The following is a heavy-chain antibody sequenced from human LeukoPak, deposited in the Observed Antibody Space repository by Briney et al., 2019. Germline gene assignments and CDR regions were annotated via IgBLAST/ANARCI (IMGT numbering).Heavy chain of an antibody. Sequence: GGSLRLSCVASKFTFSSYAMSWVRQAPGKGLEWVSAISGSGGSTYYADSVKGRFTISRDNSKNTLYLQMNSLRAEDTAVYYCAKDEVKEWFGDPQYNWFDPWGQGTLVTVSS. CDR3: AKDEVKEWFGDPQYNWFDP. CDR2: ISGSGGST. D-gene: IGHD3-10*01. V-gene: IGHV3-23*01. J-gene: IGHJ5*02. CDR1: KFTFSSYA.